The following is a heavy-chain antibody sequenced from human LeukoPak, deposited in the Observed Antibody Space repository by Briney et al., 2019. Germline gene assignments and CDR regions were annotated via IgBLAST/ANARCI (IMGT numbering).Heavy chain of an antibody. D-gene: IGHD2-21*01. Sequence: GGSLRLSCVASGFTFTSYWMHWVRQAPGKGLVWVSRINSDGSSTNYADSVKGRFTISRDNAKNTLYLQMNSLRAEDTAVYYCARVGNGDFTWFNPWAREPWSPSPQ. CDR3: ARVGNGDFTWFNP. J-gene: IGHJ5*02. CDR1: GFTFTSYW. V-gene: IGHV3-74*01. CDR2: INSDGSST.